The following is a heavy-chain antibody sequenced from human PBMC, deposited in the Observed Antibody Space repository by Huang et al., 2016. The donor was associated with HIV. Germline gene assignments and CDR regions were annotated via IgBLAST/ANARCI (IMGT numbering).Heavy chain of an antibody. J-gene: IGHJ4*02. CDR1: GFGFSSSW. D-gene: IGHD3-16*01. CDR2: IRGEGGYK. CDR3: ARDQEGALDY. Sequence: EVQLVESGGGLVQPGGSRRLSCAASGFGFSSSWMSWVRRGPGKGLEWVANIRGEGGYKSHVDSVKGRFTISRDNAKNSLYLQMDSLGVGDTAVYYCARDQEGALDYWGQGVLVTVSS. V-gene: IGHV3-7*01.